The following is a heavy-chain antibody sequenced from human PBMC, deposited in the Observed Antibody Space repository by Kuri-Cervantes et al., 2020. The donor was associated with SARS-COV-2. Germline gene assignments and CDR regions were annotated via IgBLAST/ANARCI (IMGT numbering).Heavy chain of an antibody. CDR1: GGSISSSISSSSYY. D-gene: IGHD3-3*01. CDR3: ARQMMSSITIFGVVITRNWFDP. V-gene: IGHV4-39*01. Sequence: ESLKISCTVSGGSISSSISSSSYYWGWIRQPPGKGLEWIGSIYYSGSTYYNPSLKSRVTISVDTSKNQFSLKLSSVAAADTAVYYCARQMMSSITIFGVVITRNWFDPWGQGTLVTVSS. J-gene: IGHJ5*02. CDR2: IYYSGST.